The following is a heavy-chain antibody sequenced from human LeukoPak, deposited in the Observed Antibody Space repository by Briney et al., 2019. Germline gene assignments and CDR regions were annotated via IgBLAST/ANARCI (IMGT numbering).Heavy chain of an antibody. V-gene: IGHV1-2*02. J-gene: IGHJ3*02. D-gene: IGHD3-22*01. CDR1: GYTFTGYY. CDR3: ARESRITMIVVVGDAFDI. Sequence: EASVKVSCKASGYTFTGYYMHWVRQAPGQGLEWMGWINPNSGGTNYAQKFQGRVTMTRDTSISTAYMELSRLRSDDTAVYYCARESRITMIVVVGDAFDIWGQGTMVTVSS. CDR2: INPNSGGT.